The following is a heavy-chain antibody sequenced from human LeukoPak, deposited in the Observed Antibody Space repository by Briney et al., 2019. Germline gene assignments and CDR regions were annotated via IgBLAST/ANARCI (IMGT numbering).Heavy chain of an antibody. CDR3: ARVRGSGSYFDY. D-gene: IGHD3-10*01. V-gene: IGHV1-69*13. Sequence: SVKVSCKASGYTFTRYAISWVRQAPGQGLEWMGGIIPIFGTANYAQKFQGRVTITADESTSTAYMELSSLRSEDTAVYYCARVRGSGSYFDYWGQGTLVTVSS. CDR1: GYTFTRYA. J-gene: IGHJ4*02. CDR2: IIPIFGTA.